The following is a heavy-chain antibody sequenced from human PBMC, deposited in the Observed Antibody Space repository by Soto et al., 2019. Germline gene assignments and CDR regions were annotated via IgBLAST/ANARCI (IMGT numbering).Heavy chain of an antibody. J-gene: IGHJ6*02. D-gene: IGHD1-26*01. V-gene: IGHV1-3*01. Sequence: ASVKVSCKASGYTFTSYAMHWVRQAPGQRLEWMGWINAGNGNTKYSQKFQGRVTITRDTSASTAYMELSSLRSEDTAVYYCARSGSYYHYYYGMDVWGQGTTVTV. CDR2: INAGNGNT. CDR3: ARSGSYYHYYYGMDV. CDR1: GYTFTSYA.